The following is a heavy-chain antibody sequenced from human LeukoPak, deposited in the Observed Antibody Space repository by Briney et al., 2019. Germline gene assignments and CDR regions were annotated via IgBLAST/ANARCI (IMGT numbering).Heavy chain of an antibody. J-gene: IGHJ4*01. V-gene: IGHV3-7*01. CDR1: GFAFTTYW. CDR3: ASGRHDFVH. D-gene: IGHD3-16*01. Sequence: GGSLRLSCSASGFAFTTYWMTWVRQAPGKGLEWVANINLDGTEVHYVDSLKDRFTISRDNAGNSLYLEMTSPRDEDTAVYYCASGRHDFVHWGHGTLVTVSS. CDR2: INLDGTEV.